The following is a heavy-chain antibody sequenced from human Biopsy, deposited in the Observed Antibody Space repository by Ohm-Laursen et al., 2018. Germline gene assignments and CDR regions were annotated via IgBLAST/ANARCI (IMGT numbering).Heavy chain of an antibody. V-gene: IGHV1-18*01. D-gene: IGHD3-16*02. CDR2: IRPLNGDT. J-gene: IGHJ4*02. Sequence: SVKVSCKVSGDRFSNYPISWVRQAPGQGLEWMGWIRPLNGDTKYGQKFQDRVTMTTDTSTSTVYMELTSLRSDDTAVYYCARGEVTFGELIVSLDSWGQGTLVTVSS. CDR3: ARGEVTFGELIVSLDS. CDR1: GDRFSNYP.